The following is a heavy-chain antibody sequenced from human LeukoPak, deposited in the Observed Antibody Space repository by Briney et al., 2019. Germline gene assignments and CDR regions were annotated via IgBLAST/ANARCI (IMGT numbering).Heavy chain of an antibody. CDR3: AKDFSWSINF. CDR2: INGDGRNI. J-gene: IGHJ4*02. D-gene: IGHD3-10*01. Sequence: GGSLRLSCVASGFTFSSYWMHWVRQDPRKGLVWVSRINGDGRNINYADSVRGRFTISRDNAKNTLYLQMNTLRVEDTAVYYCAKDFSWSINFWGQGTLVTVSS. V-gene: IGHV3-74*01. CDR1: GFTFSSYW.